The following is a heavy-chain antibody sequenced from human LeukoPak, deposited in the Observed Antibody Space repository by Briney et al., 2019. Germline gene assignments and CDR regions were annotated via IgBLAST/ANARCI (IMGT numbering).Heavy chain of an antibody. D-gene: IGHD3-22*01. J-gene: IGHJ4*02. Sequence: PGRSLRLSCTASGFTFGDYAMSWVRQAPGKGLEWVSAISGSGGSTYYADSVKGRFTISRDNSKNTLYLQMNSLRAEDTAVYYCAKNARRRPFRITMIVVVITGYFDYWGQGTLVTVSS. V-gene: IGHV3-23*01. CDR1: GFTFGDYA. CDR2: ISGSGGST. CDR3: AKNARRRPFRITMIVVVITGYFDY.